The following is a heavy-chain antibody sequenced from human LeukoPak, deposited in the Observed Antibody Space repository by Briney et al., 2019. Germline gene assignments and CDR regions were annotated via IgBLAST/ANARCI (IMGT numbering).Heavy chain of an antibody. CDR3: ATSDTVSTYNWFDP. V-gene: IGHV4-4*07. CDR2: ISTSGST. J-gene: IGHJ5*02. Sequence: SETLSLTCTVSGVSTSSYYWSWIRQPAGKGLEWIGRISTSGSTNYNSSLKSRVTMSLDTSNNQFSLKLTSVTAADTAVYYCATSDTVSTYNWFDPWGQGTLVTVS. D-gene: IGHD5/OR15-5a*01. CDR1: GVSTSSYY.